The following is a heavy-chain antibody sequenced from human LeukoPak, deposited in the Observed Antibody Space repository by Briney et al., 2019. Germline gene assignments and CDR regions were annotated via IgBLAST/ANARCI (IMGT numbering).Heavy chain of an antibody. Sequence: HPGGSLRLSCEASRFTFSNYWMNWVRQAPGKGLEWVANIKEDGSEKYYVDSVRGRFTISRDNAKSSLYLQMNSLGGDDTALYYCARGKAALMDVWGKGTTVTVSS. CDR3: ARGKAALMDV. V-gene: IGHV3-7*04. D-gene: IGHD6-6*01. CDR1: RFTFSNYW. CDR2: IKEDGSEK. J-gene: IGHJ6*03.